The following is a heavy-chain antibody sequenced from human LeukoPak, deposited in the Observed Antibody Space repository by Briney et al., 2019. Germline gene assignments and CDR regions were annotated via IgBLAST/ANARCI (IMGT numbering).Heavy chain of an antibody. CDR3: AKDLYGDRGTWDY. V-gene: IGHV3-33*06. J-gene: IGHJ4*02. Sequence: GGSLRLSCAASGFTFNSYGMHWVRQAPGKGLEWVAVIWYDGSYKYYADSVKGRFTISRDNSKNTLYLQMNSLRAEDTAVYYCAKDLYGDRGTWDYWRQGTLVTVSS. D-gene: IGHD2/OR15-2a*01. CDR2: IWYDGSYK. CDR1: GFTFNSYG.